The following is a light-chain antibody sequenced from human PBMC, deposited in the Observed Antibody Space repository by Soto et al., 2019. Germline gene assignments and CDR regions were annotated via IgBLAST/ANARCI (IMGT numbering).Light chain of an antibody. CDR1: QSVSSSY. J-gene: IGKJ1*01. Sequence: EIVLTQSPGTLSLSPGERATLSCRASQSVSSSYLAWYQQKPGQAPRLLIYGASSRATGITDRFSGSGSGTDVTLTISRLEPEDVAVYYCQQYGSSPTTFGQGTKVEIK. CDR2: GAS. V-gene: IGKV3-20*01. CDR3: QQYGSSPTT.